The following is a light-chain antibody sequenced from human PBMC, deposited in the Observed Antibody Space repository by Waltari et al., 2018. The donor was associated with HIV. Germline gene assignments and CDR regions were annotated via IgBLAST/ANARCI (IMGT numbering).Light chain of an antibody. Sequence: QSALTQPRSVSGSPGQTVTFSCTGTSSDVGGYKYVSWYQQHQGKAHKLMIDDGSTRHTGVPDRFSGYKSGSTASLTISGRQAEDEADYFCCSYAGSYSGFGGGTKLTVL. V-gene: IGLV2-11*01. CDR1: SSDVGGYKY. J-gene: IGLJ2*01. CDR2: DGS. CDR3: CSYAGSYSG.